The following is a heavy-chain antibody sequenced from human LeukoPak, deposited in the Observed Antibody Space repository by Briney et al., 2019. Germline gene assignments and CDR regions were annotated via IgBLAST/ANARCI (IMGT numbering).Heavy chain of an antibody. D-gene: IGHD2-2*01. V-gene: IGHV4-59*11. CDR1: GGSISSHY. Sequence: SETLSLTCTVSGGSISSHYWSWIRQPPGKGLEWIGYIYYSGSTNYNPSLKSRVTISVDTSKNQFSLKLSSVTAADTAVYYCVRVYCSSTSCPYYYYYYMDVWGKGTTVTVSS. J-gene: IGHJ6*03. CDR3: VRVYCSSTSCPYYYYYYMDV. CDR2: IYYSGST.